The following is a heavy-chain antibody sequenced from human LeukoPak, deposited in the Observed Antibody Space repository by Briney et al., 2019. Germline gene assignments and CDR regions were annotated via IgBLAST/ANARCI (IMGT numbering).Heavy chain of an antibody. CDR3: ARDLGYGSGSFLDY. CDR2: ISSSSSYI. J-gene: IGHJ4*02. CDR1: GFTFSSYS. Sequence: PGGSLRLSCAASGFTFSSYSMNWVRQAPGKGLEWVSSISSSSSYIYYADSVKGRFTISRDNAKNSLYPQMNSLRAEDTAVYYCARDLGYGSGSFLDYWGQGTLVTVSS. D-gene: IGHD3-10*01. V-gene: IGHV3-21*01.